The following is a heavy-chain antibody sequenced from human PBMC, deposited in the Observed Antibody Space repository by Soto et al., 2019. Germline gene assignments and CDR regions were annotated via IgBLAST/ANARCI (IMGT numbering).Heavy chain of an antibody. J-gene: IGHJ4*02. CDR1: GFTFRNYA. Sequence: QVQVVESGGGVVQPGRSLRLSCAASGFTFRNYAIHWVRQAPDKGLGRVAVISRDGSHKYYLDSGKSRFTISRDNSKDTVNLLMNSLRDDDSAMYYCARSRNSAVADSFDFWGQGTLVTVSS. V-gene: IGHV3-30*04. CDR2: ISRDGSHK. D-gene: IGHD1-26*01. CDR3: ARSRNSAVADSFDF.